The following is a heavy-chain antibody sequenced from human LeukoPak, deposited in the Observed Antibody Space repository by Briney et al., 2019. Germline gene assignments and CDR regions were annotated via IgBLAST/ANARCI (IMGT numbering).Heavy chain of an antibody. J-gene: IGHJ4*02. Sequence: SETLSLTCTVSGGSVSSGSYYWSWIRQPPGKGLEWIGYIYYSGSTNYNPSLKSRVTISVDTSKNQFSLKLSSVTAADTAVYYCARVLCSGGSCYDYWGQGTLVTVSS. V-gene: IGHV4-61*01. CDR1: GGSVSSGSYY. CDR3: ARVLCSGGSCYDY. D-gene: IGHD2-15*01. CDR2: IYYSGST.